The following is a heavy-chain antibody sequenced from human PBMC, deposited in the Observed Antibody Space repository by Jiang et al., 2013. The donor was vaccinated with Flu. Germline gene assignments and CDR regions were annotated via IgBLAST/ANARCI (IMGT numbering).Heavy chain of an antibody. CDR2: IYDSGST. Sequence: GLVKPSETLSLTCTVSGGSISSSTYYWVWIRQPPGEGLEWVGSIYDSGSTYYNPFLKSRVTMSVDTSRKRFSLKLSSVTAADTAVYYCARAQKYSGFELPYFDYWGQGTLVAVSS. J-gene: IGHJ4*02. D-gene: IGHD5-12*01. CDR1: GGSISSSTYY. CDR3: ARAQKYSGFELPYFDY. V-gene: IGHV4-39*07.